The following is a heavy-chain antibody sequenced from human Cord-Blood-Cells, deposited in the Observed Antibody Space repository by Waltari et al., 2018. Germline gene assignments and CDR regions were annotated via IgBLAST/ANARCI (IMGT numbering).Heavy chain of an antibody. CDR1: GGSFSGYY. CDR3: ARTGRSSWYFDY. J-gene: IGHJ4*02. V-gene: IGHV4-34*01. CDR2: INHSGST. Sequence: QVQLQQWGAGLLKPSETLSLTCAVYGGSFSGYYWSWIRQPPGKGLEWIGEINHSGSTNSNPSRKSRVTISVDTSKNQFSLKLSSVTAADTAVYYCARTGRSSWYFDYWGQGTLVTVSS. D-gene: IGHD6-13*01.